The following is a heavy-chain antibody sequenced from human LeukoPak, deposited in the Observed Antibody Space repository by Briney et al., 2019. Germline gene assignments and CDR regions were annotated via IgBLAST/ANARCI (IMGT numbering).Heavy chain of an antibody. CDR1: GFTFSSYG. Sequence: GGSLRLSCAASGFTFSSYGMHWVRQAPGKGLEWVAFIRYDGSNKYYADSVKGRFTISRDNSKNTLYLQMNSLRAEDTAVYYCAKAGDGSGWYVGYFDYWGQGTLVTVSS. V-gene: IGHV3-30*02. CDR3: AKAGDGSGWYVGYFDY. CDR2: IRYDGSNK. J-gene: IGHJ4*02. D-gene: IGHD6-19*01.